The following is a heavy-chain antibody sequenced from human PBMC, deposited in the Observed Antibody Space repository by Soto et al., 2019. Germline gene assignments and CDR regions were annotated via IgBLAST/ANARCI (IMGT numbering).Heavy chain of an antibody. Sequence: QITLKESGPTLVKPTQTLTLTCTFSGFSFSTSGVGVGWIRQPPGKALEWLALIYWNDDRRYSPSLKSRLTITKDTSKNQVFRTMTNMDPVDTATYYCVSGSFPNWFDPWGQGTLVPVSS. CDR2: IYWNDDR. V-gene: IGHV2-5*01. D-gene: IGHD3-10*01. CDR1: GFSFSTSGVG. J-gene: IGHJ5*02. CDR3: VSGSFPNWFDP.